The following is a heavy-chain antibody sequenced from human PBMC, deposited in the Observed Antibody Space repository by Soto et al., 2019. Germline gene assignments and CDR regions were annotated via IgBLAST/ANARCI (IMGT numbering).Heavy chain of an antibody. J-gene: IGHJ4*02. CDR1: GVSISSGGYY. D-gene: IGHD6-6*01. CDR2: IYYSGST. Sequence: QVQLQESGPGLVKPSQTLSLTCTDSGVSISSGGYYWSWIRQHPGKGLEWIGYIYYSGSTYYNPSLKSRVTISVDTSKNQFSLKLSSVTAADTAVYYCARVPMWQLGGRPGYFDYWGQGTLVTVSS. CDR3: ARVPMWQLGGRPGYFDY. V-gene: IGHV4-31*03.